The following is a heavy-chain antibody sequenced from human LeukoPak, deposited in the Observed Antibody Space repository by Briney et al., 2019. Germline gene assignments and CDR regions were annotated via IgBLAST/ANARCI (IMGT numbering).Heavy chain of an antibody. Sequence: GGSLRLSCAASGFTFSSYAMSWVRQAPGKGLEWVSAISGSAGSAYYADSVKGRFTISRDNSKNTLYLQMNSLRAEDTAVYYCAMGSDYAPYGWGQGTLVTVSS. J-gene: IGHJ4*02. D-gene: IGHD4-17*01. V-gene: IGHV3-23*01. CDR2: ISGSAGSA. CDR1: GFTFSSYA. CDR3: AMGSDYAPYG.